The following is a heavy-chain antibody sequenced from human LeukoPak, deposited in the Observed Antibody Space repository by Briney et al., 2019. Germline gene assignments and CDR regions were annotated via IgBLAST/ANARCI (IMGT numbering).Heavy chain of an antibody. CDR2: IYHSGST. CDR3: ARHVITFGGVIVPPGYFDY. D-gene: IGHD3-16*02. Sequence: SQTLSLTCAVSGGSVSSGGYSWSWIQQPPGKGLEWIGYIYHSGSTYYNPSLKSRVTISVDRSKNQFSLKLSSVTAADTAVYYCARHVITFGGVIVPPGYFDYWGQGTLVTVSS. J-gene: IGHJ4*02. V-gene: IGHV4-30-2*01. CDR1: GGSVSSGGYS.